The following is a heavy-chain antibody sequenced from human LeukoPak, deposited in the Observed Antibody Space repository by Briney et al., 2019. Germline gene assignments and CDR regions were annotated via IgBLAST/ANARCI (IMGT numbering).Heavy chain of an antibody. D-gene: IGHD4/OR15-4a*01. Sequence: GGSLRLSCAASGFTFTSYSMNWVRQGPGKGLEWVSSINSTSNYIYHADSVKGRFTISRDNAKNSLYLQMNSLRAEDTAVYYCAGGRIYGDKSGTYYFDYWGQGTLVTVSS. CDR2: INSTSNYI. J-gene: IGHJ4*02. V-gene: IGHV3-21*01. CDR1: GFTFTSYS. CDR3: AGGRIYGDKSGTYYFDY.